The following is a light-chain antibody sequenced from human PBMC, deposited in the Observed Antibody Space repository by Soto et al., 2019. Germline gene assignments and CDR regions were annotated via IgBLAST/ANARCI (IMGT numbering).Light chain of an antibody. CDR2: DAS. CDR3: QQYNNWPIT. CDR1: QSISSN. Sequence: EIVMTHSPATLSVSPGERATLSCRASQSISSNLAWYQQKPGQAPRLLIYDASTRATTIPARFSGSGSGAEFTLTISSLQSEDFAVYYCQQYNNWPITFGQGTRLEIE. J-gene: IGKJ5*01. V-gene: IGKV3-15*01.